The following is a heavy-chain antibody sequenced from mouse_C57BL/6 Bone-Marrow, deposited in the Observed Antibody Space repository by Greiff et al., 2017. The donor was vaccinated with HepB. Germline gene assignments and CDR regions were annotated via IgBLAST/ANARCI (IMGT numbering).Heavy chain of an antibody. D-gene: IGHD1-1*01. CDR2: ISGGGGNT. CDR3: ARQKSSYYGSSYRYFDV. CDR1: GFTFSSYT. J-gene: IGHJ1*03. V-gene: IGHV5-9*01. Sequence: EVKLVESGGGLVKPGGSLKLSCAASGFTFSSYTMSWVRQTPEKRLEWVATISGGGGNTYYPDSVKGRFTISRDNAKNTLYLQMSSLRSEDTALYYCARQKSSYYGSSYRYFDVWGTGTTVTVSS.